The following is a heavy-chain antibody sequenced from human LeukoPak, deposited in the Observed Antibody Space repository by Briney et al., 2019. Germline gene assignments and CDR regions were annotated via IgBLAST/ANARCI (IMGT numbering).Heavy chain of an antibody. Sequence: GGSLRLSCAASGFTFSSYAMSWVRQAPGKGLEWVSAISGSGGSTYYADSVKGRFTISRDNSKNTLYLQMNSLRAEDTAVYYCAKGYYGSRSRGYFDYWGQGTLVTVSS. J-gene: IGHJ4*02. V-gene: IGHV3-23*01. D-gene: IGHD3-10*01. CDR2: ISGSGGST. CDR1: GFTFSSYA. CDR3: AKGYYGSRSRGYFDY.